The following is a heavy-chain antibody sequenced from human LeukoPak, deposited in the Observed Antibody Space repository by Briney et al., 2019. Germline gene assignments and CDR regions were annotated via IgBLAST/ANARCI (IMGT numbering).Heavy chain of an antibody. Sequence: ASVKVSCKASGYTFTAYYMHWVRQAPGQGLEWIGWINPSSGGTNYAHKFQGRVTMTRDTSISTAYMELSSLRSDDTAVYYCARTLDSAMVSFMGYWGQGTLVTVSS. CDR3: ARTLDSAMVSFMGY. CDR1: GYTFTAYY. J-gene: IGHJ4*02. CDR2: INPSSGGT. D-gene: IGHD5-18*01. V-gene: IGHV1-2*02.